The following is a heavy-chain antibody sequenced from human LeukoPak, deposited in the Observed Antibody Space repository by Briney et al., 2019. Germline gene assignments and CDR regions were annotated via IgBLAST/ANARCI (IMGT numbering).Heavy chain of an antibody. CDR3: ARGELSPYYYYYGMDV. CDR1: GFTFSSYA. D-gene: IGHD3-16*02. Sequence: GGSLRLSCAASGFTFSSYAMSWVRQAPGKGLEWVATISGGGGSTYYADSVKGRFTISRDNSQNTLYLQMDSLRAEDTAVYYWARGELSPYYYYYGMDVWGQRTTVTVSS. J-gene: IGHJ6*02. CDR2: ISGGGGST. V-gene: IGHV3-23*01.